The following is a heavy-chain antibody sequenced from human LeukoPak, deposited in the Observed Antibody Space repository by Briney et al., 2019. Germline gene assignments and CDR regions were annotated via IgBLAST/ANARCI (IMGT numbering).Heavy chain of an antibody. CDR2: TNLNSGDT. J-gene: IGHJ4*02. CDR1: GYTFTDSY. V-gene: IGHV1-2*02. Sequence: ASVKVSCKASGYTFTDSYMYWVRQAPGQGLEWMGWTNLNSGDTHYAQKFQGRVTMTRDTSIATAYMELSSLTSDDTAVYYCARTLFGGPHDHWGQGTLVTVSS. D-gene: IGHD3-10*01. CDR3: ARTLFGGPHDH.